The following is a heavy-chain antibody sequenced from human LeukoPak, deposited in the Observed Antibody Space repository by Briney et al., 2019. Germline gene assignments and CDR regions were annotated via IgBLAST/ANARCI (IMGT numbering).Heavy chain of an antibody. Sequence: GGSLRLSCAASGFTFSSYPMHWVRQPPGKGLEWVSSIFPSGGEIHYADSVRGRFTISRDNSKSTPSLQMNSLRAEDTAIYYCATYRQVLLPFESWGQGTLVTVSS. V-gene: IGHV3-23*01. CDR2: IFPSGGEI. D-gene: IGHD2-8*02. J-gene: IGHJ4*02. CDR3: ATYRQVLLPFES. CDR1: GFTFSSYP.